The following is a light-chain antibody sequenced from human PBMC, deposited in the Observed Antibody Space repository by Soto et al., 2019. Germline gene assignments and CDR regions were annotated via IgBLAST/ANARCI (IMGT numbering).Light chain of an antibody. CDR2: SNT. Sequence: QSVLTQPPSVSGAPGQRVTISCTGSSSSIGPGYDVHWYQQLPGTAPKLLISSNTNRPSGVPDRFSGSRSGTSASLAITGLQAEDEADYYGQSYDSSLSGAVFGSGTKVTVL. J-gene: IGLJ1*01. V-gene: IGLV1-40*01. CDR3: QSYDSSLSGAV. CDR1: SSSIGPGYD.